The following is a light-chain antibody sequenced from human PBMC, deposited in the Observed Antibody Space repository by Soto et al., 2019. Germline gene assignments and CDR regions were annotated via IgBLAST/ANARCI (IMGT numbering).Light chain of an antibody. Sequence: QSALTQPASVSGSPGQSITISCTGTSSDVGSYNLVSWYQQHPGKAPKLMIYEVSKRPSGVSNRFSGSNSGNTASLTISGLQAEDEADYYCCSYAGSSTFGVFGGGTKVTVL. CDR1: SSDVGSYNL. J-gene: IGLJ2*01. CDR2: EVS. CDR3: CSYAGSSTFGV. V-gene: IGLV2-23*02.